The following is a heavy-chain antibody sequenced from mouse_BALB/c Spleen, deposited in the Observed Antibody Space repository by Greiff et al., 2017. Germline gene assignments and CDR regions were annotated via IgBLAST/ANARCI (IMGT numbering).Heavy chain of an antibody. Sequence: VQLKESGPELVKPGASVKMSCKASGYTFTSYVMHWVKQKPGQGLEWIGYINPYNDGTKYNEKFKGKATLTSDKSSSTAYMELSSLTSEDSAVYYCATICDGYYPAWFAYWGQGTLVTVSA. CDR2: INPYNDGT. CDR1: GYTFTSYV. CDR3: ATICDGYYPAWFAY. J-gene: IGHJ3*01. V-gene: IGHV1-14*01. D-gene: IGHD2-3*01.